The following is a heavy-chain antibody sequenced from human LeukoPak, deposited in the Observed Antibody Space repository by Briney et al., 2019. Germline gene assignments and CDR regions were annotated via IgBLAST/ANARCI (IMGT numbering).Heavy chain of an antibody. CDR1: GGSISSSSYY. Sequence: SETLSLTCTVSGGSISSSSYYWGWIRQPPGKGLKWIGSIYYSGSTYYNPSLKSRVAISVDTSKNQFSLKLSSVTAADTAVYYCARLRYGQGAYRYWGQGTLVTVSS. CDR3: ARLRYGQGAYRY. D-gene: IGHD4-17*01. V-gene: IGHV4-39*01. J-gene: IGHJ4*02. CDR2: IYYSGST.